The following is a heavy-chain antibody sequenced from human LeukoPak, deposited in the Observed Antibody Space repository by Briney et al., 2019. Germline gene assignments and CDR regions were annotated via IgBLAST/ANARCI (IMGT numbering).Heavy chain of an antibody. J-gene: IGHJ5*02. CDR2: ISAYNGNT. CDR1: GYTFTSYG. Sequence: ASVKVSCKASGYTFTSYGISWVRQAPGQGLEWMGWISAYNGNTNYAQKLQGRVTITADESTSTAYMELSSLRSEDTAVYYCARGGQLWLGNWFDPWGQGTLVTVSS. D-gene: IGHD5-18*01. CDR3: ARGGQLWLGNWFDP. V-gene: IGHV1-18*01.